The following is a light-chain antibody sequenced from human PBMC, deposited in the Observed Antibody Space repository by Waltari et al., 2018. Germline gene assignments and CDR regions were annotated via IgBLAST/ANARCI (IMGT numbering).Light chain of an antibody. V-gene: IGLV1-47*01. J-gene: IGLJ3*02. CDR3: TVWDDSLSAWV. CDR2: RDK. CDR1: RPTTVNNY. Sequence: QSVVTQPPSASGTPGQRVTMSCSGGRPTTVNNYVMWYQQVPGTAPRLLIHRDKDRPSGVRDRFSGSKSGTSASLAISGLRSEDEAEYYCTVWDDSLSAWVFGGGTKLTVL.